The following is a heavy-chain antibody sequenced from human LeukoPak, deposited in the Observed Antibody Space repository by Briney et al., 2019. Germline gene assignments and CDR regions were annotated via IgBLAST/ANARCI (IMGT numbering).Heavy chain of an antibody. V-gene: IGHV1-69*13. CDR1: AGTFGSYA. CDR3: ATQNPFDY. Sequence: ASVKVSCKAAAGTFGSYAISWVRQAPGQGLEWMGGIIPIFGTANYAQKFQGRVTITADESTSTAYMELSSLRSEDTAVYYCATQNPFDYWGQGTLVTVSS. J-gene: IGHJ4*02. CDR2: IIPIFGTA.